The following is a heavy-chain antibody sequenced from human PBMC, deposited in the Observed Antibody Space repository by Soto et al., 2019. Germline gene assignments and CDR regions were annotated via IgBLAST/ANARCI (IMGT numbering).Heavy chain of an antibody. D-gene: IGHD3-10*01. V-gene: IGHV1-69*08. Sequence: QVQLVQSGAEVKKPGSSVKVSCKASGGTFSTYTINWVRQAPGQGLEWMGRIIPLRDVTNNAQRLQGRVTITADKSASTVYLELTSLTSEDTAVYYCARDSGTVGYDDSWGQGTLVTVSS. CDR3: ARDSGTVGYDDS. CDR2: IIPLRDVT. CDR1: GGTFSTYT. J-gene: IGHJ4*02.